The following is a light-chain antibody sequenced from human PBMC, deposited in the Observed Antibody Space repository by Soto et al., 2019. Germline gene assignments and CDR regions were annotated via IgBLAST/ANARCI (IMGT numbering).Light chain of an antibody. CDR3: CSYAGSYTFV. V-gene: IGLV2-11*01. CDR2: DVS. Sequence: QSALTQPRSVSGSPGQSVTISCTGTSSDVGVYNYVSWYQQYPGKAPKIMIYDVSKRPSGVPDRFSGSKSDNTASLTISGLQAEDEADYYCCSYAGSYTFVFGIGTKV. CDR1: SSDVGVYNY. J-gene: IGLJ1*01.